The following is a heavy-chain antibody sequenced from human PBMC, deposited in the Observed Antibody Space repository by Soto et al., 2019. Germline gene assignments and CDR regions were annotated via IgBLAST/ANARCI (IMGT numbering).Heavy chain of an antibody. CDR1: GGSISSYY. CDR3: ARAAYSTYYYYYGMDV. D-gene: IGHD6-13*01. J-gene: IGHJ6*02. Sequence: PSETLSLTCTVSGGSISSYYWSWIRQPPGKGLEWIGYIYYSGSTNYNPSLKSRVTISVDTSKNQFSLKLSSVTAADTAVYYCARAAYSTYYYYYGMDVWGQGTTVTSP. V-gene: IGHV4-59*01. CDR2: IYYSGST.